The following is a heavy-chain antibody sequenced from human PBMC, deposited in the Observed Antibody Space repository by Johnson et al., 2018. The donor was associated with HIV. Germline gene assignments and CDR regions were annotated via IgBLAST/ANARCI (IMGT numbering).Heavy chain of an antibody. CDR3: AAYYDFWSGSYTSGFDI. CDR1: GFTFSSYA. J-gene: IGHJ3*02. CDR2: ISYDGSNQ. Sequence: QVQLVESGGGVVQPGRSLRLSCAASGFTFSSYAMHWVRQAPGTGLEWVAVISYDGSNQYYADSVKGRFTISRDSSKNTVFLQMNSLRPEDTAMYYCAAYYDFWSGSYTSGFDIWGQGTMVTVSS. V-gene: IGHV3-30*04. D-gene: IGHD3-3*01.